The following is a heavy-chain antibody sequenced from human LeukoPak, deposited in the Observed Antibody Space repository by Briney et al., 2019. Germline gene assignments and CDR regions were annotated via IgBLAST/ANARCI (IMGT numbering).Heavy chain of an antibody. D-gene: IGHD1-1*01. CDR1: GFTFSSCA. V-gene: IGHV3-23*01. J-gene: IGHJ5*02. Sequence: GRSLRLSCVVSGFTFSSCAMTWVRQAPGKGLEWVSAISGGGGGTTYYAESVKGRFTISGDNSKNTVYLQMHSLRAEDTAIYFCAKGRAGGWNGGDRWGQGTLVTVSS. CDR2: ISGGGGGTT. CDR3: AKGRAGGWNGGDR.